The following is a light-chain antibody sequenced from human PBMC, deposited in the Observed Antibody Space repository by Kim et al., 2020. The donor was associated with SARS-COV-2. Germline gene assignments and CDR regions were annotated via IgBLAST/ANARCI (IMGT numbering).Light chain of an antibody. CDR2: RDI. CDR1: NIENKN. CDR3: QVRDRTTV. J-gene: IGLJ2*01. Sequence: SYELTQPPSMSVALGQTATITCGGDNIENKNVYRYQQKPGQAPVLVIYRDINRPSGIPERFSGSNSGNAATLTISRAQAGDEADYFCQVRDRTTVFGGGT. V-gene: IGLV3-9*01.